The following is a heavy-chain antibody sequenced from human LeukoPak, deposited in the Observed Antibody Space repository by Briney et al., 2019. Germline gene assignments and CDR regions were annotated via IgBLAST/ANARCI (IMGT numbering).Heavy chain of an antibody. D-gene: IGHD5-12*01. CDR1: GFAFGSYA. V-gene: IGHV3-30-3*01. CDR2: ISHDGDNT. J-gene: IGHJ4*02. Sequence: GGSLRLSCEASGFAFGSYAMHWVRQAPGRGLEWVAVISHDGDNTNSGESVRGRFTLSRDNLKNTLYLQMNSLRGEDTALYYCAKVVVASGYSGYDEWGGRYYFDYWGQGTLVTVSS. CDR3: AKVVVASGYSGYDEWGGRYYFDY.